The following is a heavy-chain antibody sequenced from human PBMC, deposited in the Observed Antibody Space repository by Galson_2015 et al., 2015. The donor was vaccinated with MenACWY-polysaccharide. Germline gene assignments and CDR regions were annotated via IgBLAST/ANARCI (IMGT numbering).Heavy chain of an antibody. V-gene: IGHV3-23*01. CDR3: ARSKFSSGYFVRAFDI. CDR2: ISPSGAGT. Sequence: SLRLSCAASGFTFSSFAMSWVRQAPGKGLEWVSSISPSGAGTYYADSVKGRFTISRDNSKNTLYLQMNSLRAEDTAVFYCARSKFSSGYFVRAFDIW. CDR1: GFTFSSFA. D-gene: IGHD3-22*01. J-gene: IGHJ3*02.